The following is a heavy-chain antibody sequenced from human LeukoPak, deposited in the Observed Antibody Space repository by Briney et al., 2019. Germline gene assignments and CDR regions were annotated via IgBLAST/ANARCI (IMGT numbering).Heavy chain of an antibody. CDR3: ARDGCSGGSCPPTFYYYYYYMDV. CDR1: GFTFSSYG. Sequence: PGGSLRLSCAASGFTFSSYGMHWVRQAPGKGLEWVAFIRYDGSNKYYADSVEGRFTISRDNAKNSLYLQMNSLRAEDTAVYYCARDGCSGGSCPPTFYYYYYYMDVWGKGTTVTVSS. D-gene: IGHD2-15*01. J-gene: IGHJ6*03. CDR2: IRYDGSNK. V-gene: IGHV3-30*02.